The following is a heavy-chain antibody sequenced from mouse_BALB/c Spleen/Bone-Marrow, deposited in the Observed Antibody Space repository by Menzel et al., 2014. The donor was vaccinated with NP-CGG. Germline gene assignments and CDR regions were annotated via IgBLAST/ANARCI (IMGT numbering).Heavy chain of an antibody. CDR3: ASYYRYDGAY. CDR1: GFSLTSFG. D-gene: IGHD2-14*01. Sequence: VHLVESGPGPVAPSQRLSITCTASGFSLTSFGIHWVRQPPGKGLEWLGVIWAGGSTNYDSAFMSRLSISKDNSKSQVFLKMSSLQTDDTAMYYCASYYRYDGAYWGQGTLVTVSA. V-gene: IGHV2-9*02. J-gene: IGHJ3*01. CDR2: IWAGGST.